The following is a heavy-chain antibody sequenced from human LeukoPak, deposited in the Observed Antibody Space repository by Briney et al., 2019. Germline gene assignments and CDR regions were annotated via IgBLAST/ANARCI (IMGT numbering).Heavy chain of an antibody. CDR3: ARCYYDSSGYYGNDAFDI. CDR2: ISSDGSNK. Sequence: GTPLRLSCAASGFTFSSYAMHWVRQAPGQGLEWMAVISSDGSNKYYADSVKGRFTISRDNSKSTLYLQMNSLRAEDTAVYYCARCYYDSSGYYGNDAFDIWGQGTMVTVSS. D-gene: IGHD3-22*01. V-gene: IGHV3-30-3*01. J-gene: IGHJ3*02. CDR1: GFTFSSYA.